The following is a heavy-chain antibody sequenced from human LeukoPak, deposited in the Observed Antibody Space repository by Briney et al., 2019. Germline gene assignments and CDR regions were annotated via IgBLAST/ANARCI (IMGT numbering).Heavy chain of an antibody. Sequence: GRSLRLSCAASGFTFSSYGMRWVRQAPGKGLEWVAVISYDGSNKYYADSVKGRFTISRDNSKNTLYLQMNSLRAEDTAVYYCAKEWGSGWSSFDYWGQGTLVTVSS. CDR1: GFTFSSYG. D-gene: IGHD6-19*01. CDR3: AKEWGSGWSSFDY. CDR2: ISYDGSNK. V-gene: IGHV3-30*18. J-gene: IGHJ4*02.